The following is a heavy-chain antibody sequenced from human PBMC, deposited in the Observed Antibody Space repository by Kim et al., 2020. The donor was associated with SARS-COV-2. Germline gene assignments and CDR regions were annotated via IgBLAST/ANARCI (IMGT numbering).Heavy chain of an antibody. J-gene: IGHJ5*01. Sequence: SETLSLTCTVSGASISSYHWSWIRQPAGKGLEWIGRVYSSANTIYNPSLKSRVTMSLDTSNNQLSLKLSSVTAADTAVYYCATGKASNSDNSGSFKDNW. CDR1: GASISSYH. D-gene: IGHD3-22*01. V-gene: IGHV4-4*07. CDR2: VYSSANT. CDR3: ATGKASNSDNSGSFKDNW.